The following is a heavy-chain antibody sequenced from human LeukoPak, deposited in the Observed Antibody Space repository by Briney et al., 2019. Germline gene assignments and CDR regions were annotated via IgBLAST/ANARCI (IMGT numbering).Heavy chain of an antibody. CDR2: INPNSGGT. Sequence: ASVKVSCKASGYTFTGYYMHWVRQAPGQGLEWMGWINPNSGGTNYAQKFRGRVTMTRDTSISTAYMELSRLRSDDTAVYYCARGTGRLLLPFGYWGQGTLVTVSS. D-gene: IGHD3-22*01. V-gene: IGHV1-2*02. J-gene: IGHJ4*02. CDR1: GYTFTGYY. CDR3: ARGTGRLLLPFGY.